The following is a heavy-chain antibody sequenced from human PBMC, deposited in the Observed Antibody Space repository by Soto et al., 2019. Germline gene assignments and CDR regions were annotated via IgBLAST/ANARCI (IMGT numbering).Heavy chain of an antibody. CDR3: ARGRKQLVFAYYAYYGMDV. D-gene: IGHD6-13*01. CDR1: GGSFNDYD. J-gene: IGHJ6*01. Sequence: PSETLSLTCAVYGGSFNDYDCSWIRQPPWKGLESIGEINHSGSTNYNPSLKSRVTISVDMSKNQFSLKMNSMTAADTAVYYCARGRKQLVFAYYAYYGMDVPVQGSRVTVS. CDR2: INHSGST. V-gene: IGHV4-34*01.